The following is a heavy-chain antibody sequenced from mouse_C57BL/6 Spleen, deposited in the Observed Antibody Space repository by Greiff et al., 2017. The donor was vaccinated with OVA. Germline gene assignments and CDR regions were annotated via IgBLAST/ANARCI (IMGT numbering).Heavy chain of an antibody. CDR1: GFTFSSYA. D-gene: IGHD2-5*01. V-gene: IGHV5-9-1*02. J-gene: IGHJ4*01. CDR3: TNSNSYYYAMDY. CDR2: ISSGGDYI. Sequence: EVMLVESGEGLVKPGGSLKLSCAASGFTFSSYAMSWVRQTPEKRLEWVAYISSGGDYIYYADTVKGRFTISRDNARNTLYLQMSSLKSEDTAMYYCTNSNSYYYAMDYWGQVTSVTVSS.